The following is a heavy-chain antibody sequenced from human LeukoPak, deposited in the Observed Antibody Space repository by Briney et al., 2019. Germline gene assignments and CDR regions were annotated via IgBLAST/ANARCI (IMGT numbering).Heavy chain of an antibody. Sequence: PGGSLRLSCAASGFTFSSYGMHWVRQAPGKGLEWVAVISYDGSNKYYADSVKGRFTISRDNSKNTLYLQMNSLRAEDTAVYYCARRGERGYSYVVDAFGIWGQGTMVTVSS. J-gene: IGHJ3*02. D-gene: IGHD5-18*01. CDR2: ISYDGSNK. CDR3: ARRGERGYSYVVDAFGI. V-gene: IGHV3-30*03. CDR1: GFTFSSYG.